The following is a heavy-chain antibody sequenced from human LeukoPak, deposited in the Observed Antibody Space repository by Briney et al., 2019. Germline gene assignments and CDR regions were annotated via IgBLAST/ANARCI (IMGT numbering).Heavy chain of an antibody. D-gene: IGHD2-15*01. CDR2: ISGSGGST. Sequence: GGTLRLSCAASGFTFSSYGMSWVRQAPGKGLEWVSAISGSGGSTYYADSVKGRYTISRDNSKNTLYLQMNSLRAEDTAVYYCAKGVGYCSGGSCQQFDYWGQGTLVTVSS. V-gene: IGHV3-23*01. J-gene: IGHJ4*02. CDR3: AKGVGYCSGGSCQQFDY. CDR1: GFTFSSYG.